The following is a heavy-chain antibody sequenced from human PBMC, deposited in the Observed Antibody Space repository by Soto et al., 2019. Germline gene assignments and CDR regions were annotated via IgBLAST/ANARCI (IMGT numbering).Heavy chain of an antibody. Sequence: SETLSLTCAVYGGSFSGYYWSWIRQPPGKGLEWIGEINHSGGTNYNPSLKSRVTISVDTSKNQFSLKLSSVTAADTAVYYCARSLTRTSPYSSSWNPHRLPENHWGQGTLVTVSS. CDR3: ARSLTRTSPYSSSWNPHRLPENH. CDR2: INHSGGT. CDR1: GGSFSGYY. J-gene: IGHJ5*02. D-gene: IGHD6-13*01. V-gene: IGHV4-34*01.